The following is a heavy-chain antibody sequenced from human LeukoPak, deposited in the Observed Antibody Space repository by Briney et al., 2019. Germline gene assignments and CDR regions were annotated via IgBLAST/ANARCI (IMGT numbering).Heavy chain of an antibody. CDR1: GLTFTDSA. V-gene: IGHV1-18*01. CDR3: ARDVAFLGSSWHNWFDP. J-gene: IGHJ5*02. CDR2: ISAYNGNT. Sequence: GASVKVSCKASGLTFTDSAVQWVRQARGQGLEWMGWISAYNGNTDYAQKFQGRVTMTTDTFTTTAYMELRSLGSDDTAVYYCARDVAFLGSSWHNWFDPWGQGTLVTVSS. D-gene: IGHD6-13*01.